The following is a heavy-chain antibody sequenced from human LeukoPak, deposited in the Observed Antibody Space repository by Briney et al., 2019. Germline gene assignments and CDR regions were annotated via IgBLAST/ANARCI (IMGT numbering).Heavy chain of an antibody. CDR3: ARDRSSSRFGYYYGMDV. V-gene: IGHV1-2*02. D-gene: IGHD6-13*01. CDR1: GYTFTGYY. Sequence: ASVKVSCKASGYTFTGYYMHWVRQAPGQGLEWMGWINPNSGGTNYAQKFQGRVTMTSDTSISTAYMELSRLRSDDTAVYYCARDRSSSRFGYYYGMDVWGQGTTVTVSS. J-gene: IGHJ6*02. CDR2: INPNSGGT.